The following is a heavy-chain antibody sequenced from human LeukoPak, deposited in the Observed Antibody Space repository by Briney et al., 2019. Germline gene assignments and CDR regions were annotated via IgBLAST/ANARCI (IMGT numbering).Heavy chain of an antibody. CDR3: VRDRGAYYYETGY. Sequence: PGGSLRLSCAVSGFSVSGNYMNWVRQAPGKGLEWVSVIYSGGSTYYAGSVKGRFTISRDNSKNTLYLQMNSLRAEDTAVYYCVRDRGAYYYETGYWGQGTLVTVSS. CDR2: IYSGGST. J-gene: IGHJ4*02. V-gene: IGHV3-66*01. D-gene: IGHD3-22*01. CDR1: GFSVSGNY.